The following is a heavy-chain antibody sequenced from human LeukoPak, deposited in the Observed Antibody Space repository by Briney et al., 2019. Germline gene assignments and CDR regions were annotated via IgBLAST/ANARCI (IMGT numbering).Heavy chain of an antibody. V-gene: IGHV4-4*07. CDR3: ARSYSSSWYELGYYMDV. J-gene: IGHJ6*03. CDR1: GGSISSYY. CDR2: IYTSGRT. D-gene: IGHD6-13*01. Sequence: KPSETLSLTCTVSGGSISSYYWSWIRQPAGKGLEWIGRIYTSGRTNYNPSLKSRVTMSVDTSKNQFSLKLSSVTAADTAVYYCARSYSSSWYELGYYMDVWGKGTTVTVSS.